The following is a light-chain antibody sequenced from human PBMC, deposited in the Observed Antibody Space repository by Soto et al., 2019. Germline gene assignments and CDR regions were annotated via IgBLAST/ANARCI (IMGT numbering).Light chain of an antibody. V-gene: IGKV3-20*01. Sequence: EIVLTQSPGTLSLSPGERATLSCRASQSVSSSNLAWYQQKPGQAPRHLIYGASNRATGIPDRFSGSGSGTDFTLTISRLEAEDFAVYYCQQYSSSPFTFGPGTKVDI. CDR3: QQYSSSPFT. CDR1: QSVSSSN. J-gene: IGKJ3*01. CDR2: GAS.